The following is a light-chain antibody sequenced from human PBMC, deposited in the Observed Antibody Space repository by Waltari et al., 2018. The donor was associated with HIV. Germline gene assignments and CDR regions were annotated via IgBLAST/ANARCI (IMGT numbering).Light chain of an antibody. Sequence: QAVLTQPPSVSGAPGQRVTISCTGSRSNIGAGYDFPWYQQVPGTAPRLLIYDDTNRPSGVPDRFSGSNSGTSASLAITGLQAEDEADYYCQSYDDNLEGVFGGGTKLTVL. CDR1: RSNIGAGYD. J-gene: IGLJ3*02. V-gene: IGLV1-40*01. CDR2: DDT. CDR3: QSYDDNLEGV.